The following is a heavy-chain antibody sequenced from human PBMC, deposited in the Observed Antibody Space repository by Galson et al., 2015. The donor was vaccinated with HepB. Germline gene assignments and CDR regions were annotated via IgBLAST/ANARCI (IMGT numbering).Heavy chain of an antibody. Sequence: SLRLSCAASGFTFSSYWMHWVRQAPGKGLVWVSRINRDGSSTSYADSVKGRFTISRDNAKNTLYLQMNSLRAEDTAVYYCARTTVTLRGAFDIWGQGTMVTVSS. J-gene: IGHJ3*02. CDR3: ARTTVTLRGAFDI. D-gene: IGHD4-17*01. CDR2: INRDGSST. CDR1: GFTFSSYW. V-gene: IGHV3-74*01.